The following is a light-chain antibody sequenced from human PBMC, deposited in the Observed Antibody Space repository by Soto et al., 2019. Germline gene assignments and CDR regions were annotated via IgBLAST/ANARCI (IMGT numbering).Light chain of an antibody. V-gene: IGKV3-20*01. CDR3: QQYGGSPRT. J-gene: IGKJ1*01. CDR2: GAS. CDR1: QRVTSTY. Sequence: EIVLTQSPDTLSLSPGEGATLSCRASQRVTSTYLAWYQQKAGQAPRLLIYGASSRATGIPDRFSGSGSGTDFTLTISRLEPDDFAVYYCQQYGGSPRTFGQGTKVEIK.